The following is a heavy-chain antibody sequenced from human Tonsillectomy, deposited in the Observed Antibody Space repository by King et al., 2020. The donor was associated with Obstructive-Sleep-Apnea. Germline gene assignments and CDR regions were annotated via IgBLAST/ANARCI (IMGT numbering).Heavy chain of an antibody. CDR3: ARVVENDSNQNWFDP. Sequence: VQLVESGPGLVKPSETLSLTCTVSGGSIKNDYWTWIRQPPGEGLEGIGYIYDSGSTTYSPSLKSRVTISGDTSKHQFSLKLSSVTAADTAVYYWARVVENDSNQNWFDPGGQGTLVTVSS. D-gene: IGHD4-11*01. CDR2: IYDSGST. J-gene: IGHJ5*02. CDR1: GGSIKNDY. V-gene: IGHV4-59*01.